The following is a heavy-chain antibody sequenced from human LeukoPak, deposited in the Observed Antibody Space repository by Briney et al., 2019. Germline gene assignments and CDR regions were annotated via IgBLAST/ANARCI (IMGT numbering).Heavy chain of an antibody. CDR1: GDMFSNFT. CDR3: ARETIPILASNHYFDN. V-gene: IGHV1-69*05. CDR2: IIPFFGTT. J-gene: IGHJ4*02. Sequence: SVKVSCKSSGDMFSNFTISWVRQAPGQGLEWMGRIIPFFGTTNYAQKFQGRVSITTDGSTSTAYMELSSLTSEDTAVYYCARETIPILASNHYFDNWGQGALVTVSS. D-gene: IGHD3-9*01.